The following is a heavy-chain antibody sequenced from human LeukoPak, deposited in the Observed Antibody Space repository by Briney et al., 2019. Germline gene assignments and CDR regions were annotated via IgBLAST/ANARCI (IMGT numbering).Heavy chain of an antibody. D-gene: IGHD6-13*01. CDR2: ISGSGGST. V-gene: IGHV3-23*01. CDR3: AKDFPHLGSSSGYGDAFDI. Sequence: PGGSLRLSCAASGFTFSSYAMSWVRQAPGKGLEWVSAISGSGGSTYYADSVKGRFTISRDNSKNTLYLQMNSLRAQDTAVYYCAKDFPHLGSSSGYGDAFDIWGQGTMVTVSS. CDR1: GFTFSSYA. J-gene: IGHJ3*02.